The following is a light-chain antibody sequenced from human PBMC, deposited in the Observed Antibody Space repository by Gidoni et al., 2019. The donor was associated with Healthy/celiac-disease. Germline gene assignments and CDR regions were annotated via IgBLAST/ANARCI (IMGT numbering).Light chain of an antibody. CDR2: GAS. CDR3: QQYGSSPIT. J-gene: IGKJ5*01. V-gene: IGKV3-20*01. CDR1: QSVSSSY. Sequence: EIVLTQYPGTLSLSPGERATLSCRDSQSVSSSYLAWYQQTPGQAPRLLIYGASSRATGIPDRFSGSGSGTDFTLTISRLEPEDFAVYYCQQYGSSPITFGQGTRLEIK.